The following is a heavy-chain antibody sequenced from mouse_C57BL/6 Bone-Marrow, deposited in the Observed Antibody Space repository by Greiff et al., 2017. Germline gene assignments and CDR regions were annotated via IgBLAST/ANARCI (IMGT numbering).Heavy chain of an antibody. CDR3: ARRGTTVVEGDWYFDV. V-gene: IGHV5-12*01. Sequence: EVHLVESGGGLVQPGGSLKLSCAASGFTFSDYYMYWVRQTPEKRLEWVAYISNGGGSTYYPDTVKGRFTLSRDNAKNTLYLQMSRLKSEDTAMYYCARRGTTVVEGDWYFDVWGTGTTVTVSS. CDR2: ISNGGGST. D-gene: IGHD1-1*01. J-gene: IGHJ1*03. CDR1: GFTFSDYY.